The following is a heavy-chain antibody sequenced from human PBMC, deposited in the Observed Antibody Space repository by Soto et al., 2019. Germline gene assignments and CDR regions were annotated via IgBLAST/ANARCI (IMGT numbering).Heavy chain of an antibody. J-gene: IGHJ4*02. V-gene: IGHV3-49*03. Sequence: LSLTCTVSGGSISSYYWSWIRQPPGKGLEWIGYIRSNTYGGTTEYAASVKGRFTISRDDSKRVAHLQMNSLETEDTAVYFCARRKYLDYWGQGTLVTVSS. CDR3: ARRKYLDY. CDR2: IRSNTYGGTT. CDR1: GGSISSYY. D-gene: IGHD6-6*01.